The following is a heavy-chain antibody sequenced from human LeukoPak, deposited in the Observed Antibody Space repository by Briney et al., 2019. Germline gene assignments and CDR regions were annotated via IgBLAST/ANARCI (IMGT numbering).Heavy chain of an antibody. CDR3: ARDPKPYDSSGYYRY. V-gene: IGHV3-33*01. J-gene: IGHJ4*02. Sequence: GGPLRLSCAASGFTFSSYGMHWVRQAPGKGLEWVAVIWYDGSNKYYADSVKGRFTTSRDNSKNTLYLQMNSLRAEDTAVYYCARDPKPYDSSGYYRYWGQGTLVTVSS. CDR2: IWYDGSNK. D-gene: IGHD3-22*01. CDR1: GFTFSSYG.